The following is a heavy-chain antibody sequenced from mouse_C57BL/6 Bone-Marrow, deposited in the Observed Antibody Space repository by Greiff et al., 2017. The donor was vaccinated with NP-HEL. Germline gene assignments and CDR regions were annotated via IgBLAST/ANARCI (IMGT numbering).Heavy chain of an antibody. J-gene: IGHJ1*03. D-gene: IGHD2-4*01. Sequence: EVQLVESGGGLVQPGGSLKLSCAASGFTFSDYYMYWVRQTPEKRLEWVAYISNGGGSTYYPDTVKGRFTISRDNAKNTLYLQMSRLKSEDTAMYYCARHEGPYDYDFYFDVWGTGTTVTVSS. V-gene: IGHV5-12*01. CDR3: ARHEGPYDYDFYFDV. CDR2: ISNGGGST. CDR1: GFTFSDYY.